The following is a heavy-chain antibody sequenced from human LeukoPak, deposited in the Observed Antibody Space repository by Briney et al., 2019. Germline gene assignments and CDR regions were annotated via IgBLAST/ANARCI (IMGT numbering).Heavy chain of an antibody. CDR2: INSDGSST. D-gene: IGHD3-22*01. CDR1: GFTFSSYA. Sequence: GGSLRLSCAASGFTFSSYAMSWVRQAPGKGLVWVSRINSDGSSTSYADSVKGRFTISRDNAKNTLYLQMNSLRAEDTAVYYCAREPYYYDSSGYYSLHYFDYWGQGTLATVSS. J-gene: IGHJ4*02. CDR3: AREPYYYDSSGYYSLHYFDY. V-gene: IGHV3-74*01.